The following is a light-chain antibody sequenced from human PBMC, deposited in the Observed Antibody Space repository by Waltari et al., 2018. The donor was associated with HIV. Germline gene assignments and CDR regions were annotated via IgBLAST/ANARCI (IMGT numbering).Light chain of an antibody. V-gene: IGLV1-40*01. J-gene: IGLJ1*01. CDR2: GNT. CDR3: QSYDSGLSAYV. CDR1: SSNIGAGYD. Sequence: QSVLTQPPSVSGAPGQRVTISCTGSSSNIGAGYDVHWFQPLPGTAPKLLIYGNTNRPSGVPDRFSGSKSGTSASLAITGLQAEDEADYYCQSYDSGLSAYVFGTGTKVTVL.